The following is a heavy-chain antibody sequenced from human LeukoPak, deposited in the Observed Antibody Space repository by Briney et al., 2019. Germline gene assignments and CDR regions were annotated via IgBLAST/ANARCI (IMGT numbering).Heavy chain of an antibody. D-gene: IGHD6-13*01. CDR2: MFYSGST. CDR3: ARHTLTAAAGFGY. Sequence: PSGTLSLTCTVSGGSISSGSYCWGWIRQPPGKGLEWIGSMFYSGSTYYNPSLKSRVTISVDTSKNQFSLKLSSVTAADTAVFYCARHTLTAAAGFGYWGQGTLLTVSS. CDR1: GGSISSGSYC. V-gene: IGHV4-39*01. J-gene: IGHJ4*02.